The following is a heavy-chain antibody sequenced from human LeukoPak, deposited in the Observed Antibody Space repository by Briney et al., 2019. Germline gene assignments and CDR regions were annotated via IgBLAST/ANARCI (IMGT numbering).Heavy chain of an antibody. CDR3: ARFVQVPNPYYYYGMDV. CDR2: IYYSGST. Sequence: PSETLSLACTVSGGSISSYYWSWIRQPPGKGLEWIGYIYYSGSTNYNPSLKSRVTISVDTSKNQFSLKLSSVTAADTAVYYCARFVQVPNPYYYYGMDVWGQGTTVTVSS. CDR1: GGSISSYY. V-gene: IGHV4-59*01. J-gene: IGHJ6*02. D-gene: IGHD1-14*01.